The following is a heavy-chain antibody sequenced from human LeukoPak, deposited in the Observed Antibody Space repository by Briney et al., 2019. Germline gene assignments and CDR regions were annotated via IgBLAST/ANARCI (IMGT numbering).Heavy chain of an antibody. V-gene: IGHV3-23*01. CDR1: GFTFSSYS. CDR2: ISGSGGST. CDR3: AKDSSGWGY. J-gene: IGHJ4*02. D-gene: IGHD6-19*01. Sequence: PGGSLRLSCAASGFTFSSYSMNWVRQAPGKGLEWVSAISGSGGSTYYADSVKGRFTISRDNSKNTLYLQMNSLRVEDTAVYYCAKDSSGWGYWGQGTLVTVSS.